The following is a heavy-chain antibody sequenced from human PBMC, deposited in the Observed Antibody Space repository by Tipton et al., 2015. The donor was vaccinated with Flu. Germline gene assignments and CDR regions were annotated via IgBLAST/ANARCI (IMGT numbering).Heavy chain of an antibody. J-gene: IGHJ6*02. V-gene: IGHV4-59*01. Sequence: TLSLTCTVSGGSISSYYWSWLRQPPGKGLEWIGYIYYSGSTNYNPSLKSRVTISVDTSKNQFSLQLNSVTAADTAVYYWASATTVTTSGMDVWGQGTTVTVSS. CDR3: ASATTVTTSGMDV. D-gene: IGHD4-11*01. CDR1: GGSISSYY. CDR2: IYYSGST.